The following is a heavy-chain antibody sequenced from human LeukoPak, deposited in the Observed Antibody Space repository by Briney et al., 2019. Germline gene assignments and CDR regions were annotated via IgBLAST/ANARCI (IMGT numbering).Heavy chain of an antibody. CDR2: IYYSGST. J-gene: IGHJ4*02. CDR1: GGSISSYY. Sequence: SETLSLTCTVSGGSISSYYWSWIRQPPGKGLEWIGYIYYSGSTYYNPSLKSRVTISVDTSKNQFSLKLSSVTAADTAVYYCARVTYYYDSSGYYYVDYWGQGTLVTVSS. D-gene: IGHD3-22*01. CDR3: ARVTYYYDSSGYYYVDY. V-gene: IGHV4-59*12.